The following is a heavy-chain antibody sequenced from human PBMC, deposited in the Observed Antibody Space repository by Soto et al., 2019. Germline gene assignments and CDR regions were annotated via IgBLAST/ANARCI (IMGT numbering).Heavy chain of an antibody. Sequence: SVQVSCKASGYTLTSHAIHWVRQAPGQRLEWMGWINAGNGNPKYSQKFQGRVTITRDTSASTAYMELSSLRSEDSAVYYCASGVDYGEFDYWGQGTLVTVSS. CDR3: ASGVDYGEFDY. CDR1: GYTLTSHA. D-gene: IGHD4-17*01. V-gene: IGHV1-3*01. J-gene: IGHJ4*02. CDR2: INAGNGNP.